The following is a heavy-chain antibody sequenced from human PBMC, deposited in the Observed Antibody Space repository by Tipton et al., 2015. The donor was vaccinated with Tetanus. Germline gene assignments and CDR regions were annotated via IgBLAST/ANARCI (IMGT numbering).Heavy chain of an antibody. CDR2: IYPGDSST. Sequence: VQLVQSGAEVKKPGESLKIPCQASGYTFTNAWIGWVRQMPGKGLEWMSVIYPGDSSTIYSPSLQGLVTISVDKSINTTYLRWTSLKASDSAMYYCARQKGYWGQGTLVTVSS. J-gene: IGHJ4*02. CDR3: ARQKGY. CDR1: GYTFTNAW. V-gene: IGHV5-51*01.